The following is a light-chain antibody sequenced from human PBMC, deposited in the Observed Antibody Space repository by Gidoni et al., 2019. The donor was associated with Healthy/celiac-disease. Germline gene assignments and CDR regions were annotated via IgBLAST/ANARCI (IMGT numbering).Light chain of an antibody. J-gene: IGKJ1*01. V-gene: IGKV4-1*01. CDR2: WAS. CDR3: QQYYSTPRT. CDR1: QSVLYSSNNKNY. Sequence: DIVITQFPASLAVSLGESATINCKSSQSVLYSSNNKNYLAWYQQKPGQPPKLLIYWASTRESGVPDRFSGSGSGTDFTLTISSLQAEDVAVYYCQQYYSTPRTFXXXTKVEIK.